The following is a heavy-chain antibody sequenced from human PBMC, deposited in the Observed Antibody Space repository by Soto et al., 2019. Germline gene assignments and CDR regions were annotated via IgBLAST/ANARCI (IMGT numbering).Heavy chain of an antibody. J-gene: IGHJ1*01. CDR2: ISFDGSGT. CDR1: GFTFSTYI. V-gene: IGHV3-30*03. D-gene: IGHD2-2*02. CDR3: ARVSMRTYHYTYAEFES. Sequence: QVQLVESGGAVVQPGRSLRLSCAASGFTFSTYIMDWVRQTTGKGLDWAAAISFDGSGTYYAVSVKGRFTISRDQSKDTRHLQMISPRPDKTAVSYCARVSMRTYHYTYAEFESWGPDTRVTGSS.